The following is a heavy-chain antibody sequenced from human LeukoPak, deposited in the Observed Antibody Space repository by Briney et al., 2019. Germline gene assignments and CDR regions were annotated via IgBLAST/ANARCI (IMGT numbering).Heavy chain of an antibody. CDR3: ARFPWAAADDY. CDR2: ISSSSSYI. V-gene: IGHV3-21*03. D-gene: IGHD6-13*01. Sequence: GGSLRLSCTASGFTFSNYAMSWVRQAPGKGLEWVSSISSSSSYIYYADSEKGRFTISRDNAKNSLYMQMNSPRAEATAVYYCARFPWAAADDYWGQGTLVTVSS. J-gene: IGHJ4*02. CDR1: GFTFSNYA.